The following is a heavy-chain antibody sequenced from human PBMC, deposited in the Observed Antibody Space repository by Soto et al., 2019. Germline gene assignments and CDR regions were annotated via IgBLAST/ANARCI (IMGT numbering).Heavy chain of an antibody. CDR2: ISGGST. D-gene: IGHD2-15*01. CDR1: GFTFSTYA. V-gene: IGHV3-23*01. Sequence: GGSLRLSCAASGFTFSTYAMSWVRQAPGKGREWVSAISGGSTNYADSVKGRFTFSRDNAKNSLYLQMNSLRAEDTAVYYCARDSRGYCSGGSCYSPLPFDIWGQGTMVTVSS. J-gene: IGHJ3*02. CDR3: ARDSRGYCSGGSCYSPLPFDI.